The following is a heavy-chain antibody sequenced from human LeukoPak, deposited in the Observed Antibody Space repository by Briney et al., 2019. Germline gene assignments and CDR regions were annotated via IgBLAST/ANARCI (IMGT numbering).Heavy chain of an antibody. V-gene: IGHV3-48*02. CDR2: IGSSSSNI. CDR3: AKKYGGNPGHAFDI. J-gene: IGHJ3*02. Sequence: PGGSLRLSCAASGFTFTTYSMNWVRQAPGKGLEWVSYIGSSSSNIYYADSVKGRFTISRDNAKNSLYLQMNSLRDEDTAVYYCAKKYGGNPGHAFDIWGQGTMVTVSS. CDR1: GFTFTTYS. D-gene: IGHD4-23*01.